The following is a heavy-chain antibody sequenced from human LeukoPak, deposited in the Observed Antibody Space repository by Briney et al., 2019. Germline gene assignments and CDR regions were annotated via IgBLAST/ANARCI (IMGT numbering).Heavy chain of an antibody. CDR1: GYTFTSYV. J-gene: IGHJ4*02. V-gene: IGHV1-8*03. D-gene: IGHD4-17*01. CDR2: INPKSGNT. CDR3: ARVYGDVDY. Sequence: EASVTVASQAYGYTFTSYVISWMQQAPGQGLEGMGWINPKSGNTGYAQKFQGRVPITRSTSISTAYMELSSLTSDDTAMYYCARVYGDVDYWGQGTLVTVSS.